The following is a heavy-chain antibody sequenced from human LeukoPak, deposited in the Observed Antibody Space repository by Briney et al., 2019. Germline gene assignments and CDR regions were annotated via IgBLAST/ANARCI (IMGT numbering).Heavy chain of an antibody. CDR1: GFTFCSYG. D-gene: IGHD3-10*01. CDR3: AKAYYGSGSPLYFFDS. J-gene: IGHJ5*01. Sequence: GGSLRLSSAASGFTFCSYGRHWVRQAPGKGLEGVAIISYDGSKKYYGDSVKGRFTISRDNSKNTLYLQMNSLSAEATAVYYCAKAYYGSGSPLYFFDSGGQGTLVTVSS. V-gene: IGHV3-30*18. CDR2: ISYDGSKK.